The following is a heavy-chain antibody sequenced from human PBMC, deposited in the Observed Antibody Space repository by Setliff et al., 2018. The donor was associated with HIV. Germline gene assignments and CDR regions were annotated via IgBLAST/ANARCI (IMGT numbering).Heavy chain of an antibody. CDR1: GGSISGYYWG. Sequence: TLSLTCTVSGGSISGYYWGWIRQPPGKGLEWVARIDWEDDKFYSTSLKSRLAISKDTSKNEVVLTMTNMDPVDTATYYCARSGVYESSGFYPRPFDSWGQGILVTVSS. V-gene: IGHV2-70*04. J-gene: IGHJ4*02. D-gene: IGHD3-22*01. CDR2: IDWEDDK. CDR3: ARSGVYESSGFYPRPFDS.